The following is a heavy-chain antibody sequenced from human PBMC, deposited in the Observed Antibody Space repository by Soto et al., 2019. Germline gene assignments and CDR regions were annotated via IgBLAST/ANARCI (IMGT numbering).Heavy chain of an antibody. CDR2: IYHSGST. CDR1: GGSISSGGYS. J-gene: IGHJ4*02. Sequence: QLQLQESGSGLVKPSQTLSLTCAVSGGSISSGGYSWSWIRQPPGKGLEWIGYIYHSGSTYYNPSLKSRVTISVDRSKNQFSLKLSSVTAADTAVYYCASFKYRGYDWADYWGQGTLVTVSS. V-gene: IGHV4-30-2*01. D-gene: IGHD5-12*01. CDR3: ASFKYRGYDWADY.